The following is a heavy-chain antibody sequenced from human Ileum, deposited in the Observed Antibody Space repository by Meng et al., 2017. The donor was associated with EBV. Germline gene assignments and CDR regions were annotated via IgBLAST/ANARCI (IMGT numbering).Heavy chain of an antibody. CDR2: LHSDGSP. J-gene: IGHJ4*02. V-gene: IGHV3-53*01. CDR3: ARDPGYGSGLSYEEGY. Sequence: DVELVEAGGGLMQPGGSLRLSCAASGFTVSDNYMSWVRQAPGKGLEWVSVLHSDGSPHYADSVKGRFIISRDNSKNTLYLHMNNLRVDDTAVYHCARDPGYGSGLSYEEGYWGLGTLVTVSS. D-gene: IGHD3-10*01. CDR1: GFTVSDNY.